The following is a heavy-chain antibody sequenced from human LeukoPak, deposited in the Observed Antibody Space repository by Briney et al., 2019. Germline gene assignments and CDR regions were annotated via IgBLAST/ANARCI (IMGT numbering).Heavy chain of an antibody. CDR1: GLTVSNNY. CDR2: MYSTGIT. V-gene: IGHV3-66*03. D-gene: IGHD1-26*01. Sequence: PGGSLRLSCAASGLTVSNNYISWVRQAPGKGLEWVSVMYSTGITQYGDSVRGRFTISRDNSKNTVYLQMNSLKPEDTAVYYCARDPGGGPTHGYWGQGTLVTVSS. CDR3: ARDPGGGPTHGY. J-gene: IGHJ4*02.